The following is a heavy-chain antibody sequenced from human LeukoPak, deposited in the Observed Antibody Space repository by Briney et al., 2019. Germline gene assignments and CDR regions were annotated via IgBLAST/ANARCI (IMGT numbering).Heavy chain of an antibody. D-gene: IGHD3-16*02. Sequence: SETLSLTCAVYGGSFSGYYWSWIRQPPGKGLEWTGEINHSGSTNYNPSLKSRVTISVDTSKNQFSLKLSSVTAADTAVYYCARGVIMGAFDIWGQGTMVTVSS. CDR2: INHSGST. CDR3: ARGVIMGAFDI. CDR1: GGSFSGYY. V-gene: IGHV4-34*01. J-gene: IGHJ3*02.